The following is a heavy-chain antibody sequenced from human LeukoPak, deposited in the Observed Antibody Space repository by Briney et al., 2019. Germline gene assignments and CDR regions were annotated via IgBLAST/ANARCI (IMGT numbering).Heavy chain of an antibody. Sequence: RGSLRLSCAASGVTFSSYAMSWVCQAPGEGLEWVSPISTIGGSTYFADCVKARFTITRDNSKNTLSLEMNSLRPEDTAVYYCVKGSAGSRPYYFDYWGQGGLLTVCS. CDR1: GVTFSSYA. D-gene: IGHD6-13*01. V-gene: IGHV3-23*01. J-gene: IGHJ4*02. CDR2: ISTIGGST. CDR3: VKGSAGSRPYYFDY.